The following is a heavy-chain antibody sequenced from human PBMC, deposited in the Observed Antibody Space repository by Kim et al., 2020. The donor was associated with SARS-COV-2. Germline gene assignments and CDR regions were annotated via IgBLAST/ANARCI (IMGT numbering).Heavy chain of an antibody. CDR3: ARVHPLKNWFDP. Sequence: NPSLKSRVTISEDTSKNQFSLKLSSVTAADTAVYYCARVHPLKNWFDPWGQGTLVTVSS. V-gene: IGHV4-59*01. J-gene: IGHJ5*02.